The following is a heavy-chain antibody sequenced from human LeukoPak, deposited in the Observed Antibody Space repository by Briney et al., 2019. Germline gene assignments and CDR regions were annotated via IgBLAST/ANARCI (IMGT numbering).Heavy chain of an antibody. V-gene: IGHV1-2*02. CDR1: GYTFTDLTEYY. CDR3: ARRLGGSSEGYEF. Sequence: ASVKVSRKASGYTFTDLTEYYIHWVRQAPGQGLEWMGWINPNNGGTKYAQKFQGRVTMTRDMSMNTAYMELSSLTSDDTAVYCCARRLGGSSEGYEFWGQGPLVTVSS. J-gene: IGHJ4*02. D-gene: IGHD1-26*01. CDR2: INPNNGGT.